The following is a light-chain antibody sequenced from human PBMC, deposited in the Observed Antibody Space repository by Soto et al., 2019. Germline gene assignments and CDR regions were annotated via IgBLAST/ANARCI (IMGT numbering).Light chain of an antibody. J-gene: IGKJ1*01. Sequence: EIVMTQSPATLSVSLGERATLSCRASQSVGTNLAWYQQKPGQAPRVLIYGTSIRASGVPERFSGGGSGTDFTLTISSLQSEDFGVYYCQQYNKWPWTFGRGTKVDIK. V-gene: IGKV3D-15*01. CDR2: GTS. CDR3: QQYNKWPWT. CDR1: QSVGTN.